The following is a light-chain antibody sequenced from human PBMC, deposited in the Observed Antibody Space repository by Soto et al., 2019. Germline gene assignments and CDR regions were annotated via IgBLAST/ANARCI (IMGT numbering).Light chain of an antibody. CDR2: DVS. J-gene: IGLJ1*01. CDR1: SSDVGGSNY. CDR3: SSYTSSRTLV. Sequence: QSALTQPASVSGSPGQSITISCTGTSSDVGGSNYVSWYQQHPGKAPKLMIYDVSNRPSGVSNRFSGSKSGNTASLTISGLQAEDEADYYCSSYTSSRTLVFGTGTKLTV. V-gene: IGLV2-14*01.